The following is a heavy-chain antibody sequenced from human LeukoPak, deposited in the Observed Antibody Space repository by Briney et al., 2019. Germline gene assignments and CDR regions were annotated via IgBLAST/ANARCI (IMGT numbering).Heavy chain of an antibody. CDR2: IKQDGSER. J-gene: IGHJ6*03. CDR1: GFTFSNYW. CDR3: ARDARVYYYGSGSTSYYYYYVDV. Sequence: GGSLRLSCAASGFTFSNYWMSWVRQAPGKGLEWVANIKQDGSERYFVDSVKGRFTISRDNAKNSLSLQVNSLRAEDTAVYYCARDARVYYYGSGSTSYYYYYVDVWGKGTTVTVSS. V-gene: IGHV3-7*01. D-gene: IGHD3-10*01.